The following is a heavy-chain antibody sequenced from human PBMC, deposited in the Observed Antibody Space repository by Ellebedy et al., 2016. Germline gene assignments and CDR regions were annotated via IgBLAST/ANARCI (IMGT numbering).Heavy chain of an antibody. J-gene: IGHJ6*02. V-gene: IGHV3-30-3*01. D-gene: IGHD6-13*01. CDR3: AKDRQQLEMDYYYYGMDV. CDR1: GFIFSSYA. CDR2: ISYDGNNK. Sequence: GESLKISCAASGFIFSSYAMHWVRQAPGKGLEWVAVISYDGNNKYYADSVKGRFTISRDNSKNTLSLQMNSLRAEDTAVYYCAKDRQQLEMDYYYYGMDVWGQGTTVTVSS.